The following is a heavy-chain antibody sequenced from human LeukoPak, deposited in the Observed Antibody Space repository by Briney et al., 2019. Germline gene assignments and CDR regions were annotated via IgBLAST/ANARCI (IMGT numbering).Heavy chain of an antibody. CDR1: GVSISSYY. V-gene: IGHV4-4*07. CDR2: IHTTGNT. J-gene: IGHJ6*03. CDR3: ARVPPGKYMDV. Sequence: SETLSLTCTVSGVSISSYYWSWIRQPAGKGLEWIGRIHTTGNTNYNPSLKSRVTMSVDTSKNQFSLKLSSVTAADTAVYYCARVPPGKYMDVWGKGTTVTVSS.